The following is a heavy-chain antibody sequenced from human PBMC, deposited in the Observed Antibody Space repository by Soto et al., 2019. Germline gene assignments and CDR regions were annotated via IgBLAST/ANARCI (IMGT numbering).Heavy chain of an antibody. V-gene: IGHV3-7*05. CDR2: INQNGSER. CDR1: GFMFSSYW. Sequence: EVELVESGGGLVQPGGSLRLSCAATGFMFSSYWMTWFRQAPGQGLEWVANINQNGSERYYVDPVEGRFTISRDNAKNSVFLQMENLRVEDTAMYYCATDILDFWGQGTLVSVSS. D-gene: IGHD3-9*01. J-gene: IGHJ4*02. CDR3: ATDILDF.